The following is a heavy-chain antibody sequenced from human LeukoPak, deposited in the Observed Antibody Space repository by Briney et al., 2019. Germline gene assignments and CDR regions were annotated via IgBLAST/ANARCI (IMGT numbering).Heavy chain of an antibody. J-gene: IGHJ4*02. V-gene: IGHV3-48*04. D-gene: IGHD3-10*01. Sequence: GGSLRLSCAASGFTFSSYWMSWVRQAPGKGLEWVSYISSSGSTIYYADSVKGRFTISRDNAKNSLYLQMSSLRAEDTAVYYCARDGRQYGSGSYLDYWGQGTLVTVSS. CDR1: GFTFSSYW. CDR3: ARDGRQYGSGSYLDY. CDR2: ISSSGSTI.